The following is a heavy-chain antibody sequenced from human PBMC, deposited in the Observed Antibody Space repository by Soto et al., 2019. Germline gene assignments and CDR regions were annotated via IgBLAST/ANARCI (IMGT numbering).Heavy chain of an antibody. D-gene: IGHD2-15*01. V-gene: IGHV3-30*18. CDR1: GFTFSSYG. J-gene: IGHJ3*02. CDR3: AKGGPLRWYYAFDI. Sequence: PGGSLRLSCAASGFTFSSYGMHWVRQAPGKGLEWVAVISYDGSNKYYADSVKGRFTISRDNSKNTLYLQMNSLRAEDTAVYYCAKGGPLRWYYAFDIWGQGTMVTVSS. CDR2: ISYDGSNK.